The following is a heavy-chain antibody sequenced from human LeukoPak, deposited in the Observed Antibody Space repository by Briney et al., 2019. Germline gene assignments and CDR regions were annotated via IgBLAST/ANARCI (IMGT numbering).Heavy chain of an antibody. V-gene: IGHV3-23*01. Sequence: GGSVRLSCAASGFTLSTYAMSWVRQTPGKGLEWVAATSSSDAGTYHADSVRGRFTISRDNSKNTLYLQMNSLRAEDAAVYFCAKAPVTSCRGAYCYPFDSWGQGTPVTVSS. CDR3: AKAPVTSCRGAYCYPFDS. CDR1: GFTLSTYA. CDR2: TSSSDAGT. J-gene: IGHJ4*02. D-gene: IGHD2-21*01.